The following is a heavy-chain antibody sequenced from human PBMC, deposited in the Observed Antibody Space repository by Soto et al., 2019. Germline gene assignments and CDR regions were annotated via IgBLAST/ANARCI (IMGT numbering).Heavy chain of an antibody. Sequence: PSETLSLTCIVSAGSISSTTYYWSWIRQPPGKGLEWIGSIYYSGSPSYNPSLKSRVTISVDASKDQFSLKLSSVTAADTAVYYCARSIRGGSYYLGYYYGMDVWGQGTTVPVS. CDR3: ARSIRGGSYYLGYYYGMDV. D-gene: IGHD1-26*01. CDR1: AGSISSTTYY. J-gene: IGHJ6*01. CDR2: IYYSGSP. V-gene: IGHV4-39*07.